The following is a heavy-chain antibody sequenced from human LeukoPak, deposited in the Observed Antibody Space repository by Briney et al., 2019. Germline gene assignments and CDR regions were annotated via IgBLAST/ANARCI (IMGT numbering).Heavy chain of an antibody. CDR1: GFTFSSYA. CDR3: ARVSNYHAFSY. J-gene: IGHJ4*02. V-gene: IGHV1-46*01. CDR2: INPSGGST. D-gene: IGHD4-11*01. Sequence: PGRSLRLSCAASGFTFSSYAMHWVRQAPGQGLEWMGIINPSGGSTSYAQKFQGRVTMTRDTSTSTVYMELSSLRSEDTAVYYCARVSNYHAFSYWGQGTLVTVSS.